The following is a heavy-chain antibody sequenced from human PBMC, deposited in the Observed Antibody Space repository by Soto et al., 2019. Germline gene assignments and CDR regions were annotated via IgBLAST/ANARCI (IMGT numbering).Heavy chain of an antibody. Sequence: QLQLQESGPGLVKPSETLSLTCTVSGGSISSSSYYWGWIRQPPGKGLEWIGSIYYSGSTYYNPSLKSRVTISVDTSTNQFSLKLSSVTAADTAVYYCARRLESDDAFDIWGQGTMVTVSS. CDR1: GGSISSSSYY. CDR2: IYYSGST. V-gene: IGHV4-39*01. J-gene: IGHJ3*02. CDR3: ARRLESDDAFDI.